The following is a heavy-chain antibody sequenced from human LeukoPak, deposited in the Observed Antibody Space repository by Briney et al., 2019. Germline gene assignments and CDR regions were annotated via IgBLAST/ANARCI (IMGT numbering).Heavy chain of an antibody. CDR2: ISGSGGST. V-gene: IGHV3-23*01. CDR3: AKGRYYDSSGLYYFDY. D-gene: IGHD3-22*01. CDR1: GFTFSSYA. Sequence: PGGSLRLSCAASGFTFSSYAMSWVRQAPGKGLEWVSAISGSGGSTYYADSVKGRFTISRDNSKNTLYLQMNSLRAEDTAVYYCAKGRYYDSSGLYYFDYWGQGTLVTVSS. J-gene: IGHJ4*02.